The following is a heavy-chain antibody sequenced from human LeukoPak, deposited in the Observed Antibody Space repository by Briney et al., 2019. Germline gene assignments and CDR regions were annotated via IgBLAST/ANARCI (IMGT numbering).Heavy chain of an antibody. V-gene: IGHV1-46*01. D-gene: IGHD4-17*01. Sequence: ASVKVSCKASGYTFTSYYMHWVRQAPGQGLEWMGIINPSGGSTSYAQKFQGRVTMTRDTSTSTVYMELSSLRSEDTAVYCCARLAVTTQDYYYYGMDVWGQGTTVNASS. CDR1: GYTFTSYY. CDR2: INPSGGST. CDR3: ARLAVTTQDYYYYGMDV. J-gene: IGHJ6*02.